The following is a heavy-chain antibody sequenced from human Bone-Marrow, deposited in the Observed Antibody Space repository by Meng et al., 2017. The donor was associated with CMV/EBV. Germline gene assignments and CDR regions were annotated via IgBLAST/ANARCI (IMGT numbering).Heavy chain of an antibody. V-gene: IGHV4-39*07. CDR1: GGSISSSTYH. Sequence: SETRSLTCTVSGGSISSSTYHWGWIRQPPGKGLEWIGSIHNSGTTYYNPSLKSRVTISVDPSKNQFSLKMSSVSAADTAVYYCARDRLYCSSSSCYIIWGQGTLVTGSS. CDR2: IHNSGTT. CDR3: ARDRLYCSSSSCYII. D-gene: IGHD2-2*02. J-gene: IGHJ4*02.